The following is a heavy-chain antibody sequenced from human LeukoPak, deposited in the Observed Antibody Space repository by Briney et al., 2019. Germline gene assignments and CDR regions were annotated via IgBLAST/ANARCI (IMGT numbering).Heavy chain of an antibody. CDR3: ARGGRGRNWFDP. V-gene: IGHV4-59*01. CDR2: IYYSVST. J-gene: IGHJ5*02. Sequence: SETLSLTCTVSGGSISSYYWNWIRQPPGKGLEWIGYIYYSVSTNYNLSLKSRVTISVDTSENQFSLKLTSMTAADTAVYYCARGGRGRNWFDPWGQGTLVTVSS. CDR1: GGSISSYY. D-gene: IGHD3-10*01.